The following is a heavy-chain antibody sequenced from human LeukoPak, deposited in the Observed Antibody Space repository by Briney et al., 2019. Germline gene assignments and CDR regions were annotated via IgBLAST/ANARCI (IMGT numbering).Heavy chain of an antibody. CDR3: AKDNLPY. Sequence: PGGSLRLSCAASGFTFSSYGMHWVRQAPGKGLEWVAVISYDGSNKYYADSVKGQFTISRDNSKNTLYLQMNSLRAEDTAVYYCAKDNLPYWGQGTLVTVPS. J-gene: IGHJ4*02. CDR2: ISYDGSNK. V-gene: IGHV3-30*18. CDR1: GFTFSSYG.